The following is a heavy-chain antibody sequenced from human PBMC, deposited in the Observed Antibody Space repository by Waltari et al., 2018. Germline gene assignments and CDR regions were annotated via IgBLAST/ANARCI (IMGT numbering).Heavy chain of an antibody. Sequence: EVQLVESGGGLVQPGRSLRLSCAGSGFAFDDYAMHWVRQAPGKGLEWVSGSSLNNVTIDYEDSVGGRFTHSRDNGKNPQYLEMTGLRPEDTALYYCARDWTWYFDLWGRGTLVTVSS. V-gene: IGHV3-9*01. CDR3: ARDWTWYFDL. D-gene: IGHD1-1*01. CDR1: GFAFDDYA. CDR2: SSLNNVTI. J-gene: IGHJ2*01.